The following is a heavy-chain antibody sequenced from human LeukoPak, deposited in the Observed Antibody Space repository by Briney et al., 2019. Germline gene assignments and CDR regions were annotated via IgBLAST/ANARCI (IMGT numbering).Heavy chain of an antibody. V-gene: IGHV3-21*06. CDR3: ARTGSSRFDY. J-gene: IGHJ4*02. D-gene: IGHD1-26*01. CDR1: RFTFSTYS. CDR2: ISSSSTYI. Sequence: GGSLRLSCAASRFTFSTYSMNWVRQAPGKVLEWVSSISSSSTYIYYADSLKGRFTISRDNAKNSMYLQMNSLRAEDTAVYYCARTGSSRFDYWGQGTLVTVSS.